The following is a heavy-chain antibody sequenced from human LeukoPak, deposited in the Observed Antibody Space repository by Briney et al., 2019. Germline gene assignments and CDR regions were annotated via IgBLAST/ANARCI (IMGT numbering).Heavy chain of an antibody. CDR1: GGTFSSYA. J-gene: IGHJ4*02. D-gene: IGHD2-21*02. V-gene: IGHV1-69*13. Sequence: ASVKVSCKASGGTFSSYAISWVRQAPGQGLEWMGGITPIFGTANYAQKFQGRVTITADESTSTAYMELSSLRSEDTAVYYCARSARGLPYFDYWGQGTLVTVSS. CDR3: ARSARGLPYFDY. CDR2: ITPIFGTA.